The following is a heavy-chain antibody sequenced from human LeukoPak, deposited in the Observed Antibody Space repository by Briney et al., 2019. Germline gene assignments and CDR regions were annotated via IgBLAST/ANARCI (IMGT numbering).Heavy chain of an antibody. CDR2: VYYSGST. CDR3: AREPYSSSWHLYFDY. Sequence: SETLSLTCTVSGGSISSSYYYWGWIRQPPGKGLEWIGSVYYSGSTYYNPSLKSRVTISVDTSKNQFSLKLSSVTAADTAVYYCAREPYSSSWHLYFDYWGQGTLVTVSS. D-gene: IGHD6-13*01. J-gene: IGHJ4*02. V-gene: IGHV4-39*07. CDR1: GGSISSSYYY.